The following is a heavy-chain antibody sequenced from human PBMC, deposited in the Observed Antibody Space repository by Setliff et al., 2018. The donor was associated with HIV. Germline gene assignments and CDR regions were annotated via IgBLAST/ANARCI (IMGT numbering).Heavy chain of an antibody. Sequence: PGESLKISCKGSGYTFTTYWIAWVRQMPGKGLEWMGIIYPRDSDARYNPSFQARVTISADKSISTAYLQWGSLKASDTAMYYCARQVPAAIGAFDIWGQGTMVTVSS. CDR2: IYPRDSDA. CDR3: ARQVPAAIGAFDI. D-gene: IGHD2-2*02. J-gene: IGHJ3*02. V-gene: IGHV5-51*01. CDR1: GYTFTTYW.